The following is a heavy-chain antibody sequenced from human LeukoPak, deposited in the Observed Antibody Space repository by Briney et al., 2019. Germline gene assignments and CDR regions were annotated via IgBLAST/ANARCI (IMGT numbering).Heavy chain of an antibody. V-gene: IGHV3-48*03. J-gene: IGHJ2*01. CDR1: GSTFSSYE. D-gene: IGHD4-23*01. Sequence: HPGGSLRLSCAASGSTFSSYEMNWVRQAPGKGLEWVSYISSSGSTIYYADSVKGRFTISRDNAKNSLYLQMNSLRAGDTAVYYCARAYDYGGNSYWWYFDLWGRGTLVTVSS. CDR2: ISSSGSTI. CDR3: ARAYDYGGNSYWWYFDL.